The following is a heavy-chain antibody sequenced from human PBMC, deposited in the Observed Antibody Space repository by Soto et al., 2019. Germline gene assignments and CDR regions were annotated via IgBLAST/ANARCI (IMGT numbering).Heavy chain of an antibody. Sequence: GGSLRLSCAASGFTFSSYSMNWVRQAPGKGLEWVSYISSSSSTIYYADSVKGRFTISRDNAKNSLYLQMNSLRDEDTAVYYCARAESYYDSSGHFDYWGQGTLVTVSS. CDR2: ISSSSSTI. CDR3: ARAESYYDSSGHFDY. V-gene: IGHV3-48*02. J-gene: IGHJ4*02. CDR1: GFTFSSYS. D-gene: IGHD3-22*01.